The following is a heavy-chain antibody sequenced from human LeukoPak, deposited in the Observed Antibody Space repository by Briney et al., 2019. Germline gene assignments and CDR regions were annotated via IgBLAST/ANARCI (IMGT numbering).Heavy chain of an antibody. J-gene: IGHJ1*01. CDR1: GFTFSSFD. D-gene: IGHD3-22*01. Sequence: GGSLRLSCAASGFTFSSFDMTWVRQAPGKGLEWVSTISVSATSTYYADSVEGRFTISRDNSKNTLYLQMNSLRADDTAVYYCATITSMRVVLISWGQGTLVTVSS. CDR2: ISVSATST. V-gene: IGHV3-23*01. CDR3: ATITSMRVVLIS.